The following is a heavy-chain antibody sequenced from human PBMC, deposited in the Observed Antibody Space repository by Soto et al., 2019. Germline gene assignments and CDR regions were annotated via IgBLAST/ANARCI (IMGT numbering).Heavy chain of an antibody. D-gene: IGHD3-3*01. CDR2: ISAYNGNT. CDR3: AREGPVTHYDFWSGPIDY. V-gene: IGHV1-18*01. J-gene: IGHJ4*02. CDR1: GYTFTSYG. Sequence: GASVKVSCKASGYTFTSYGISWVRQAPGQGLEWMGWISAYNGNTNYAQKHQGRVTMTTDTSTSTAYMELRSLRSDDTAVYYCAREGPVTHYDFWSGPIDYWGQGTLVTVSS.